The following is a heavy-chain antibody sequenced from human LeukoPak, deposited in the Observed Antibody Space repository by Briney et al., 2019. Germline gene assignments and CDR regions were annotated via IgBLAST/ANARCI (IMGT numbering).Heavy chain of an antibody. J-gene: IGHJ4*02. Sequence: GGSLRLSCAASGFTFSSYEMNWVRQAPGKGLEWVSCISSSGSTIYYADSVKGRFTISRDNAKNSLYLQMNSLRAEDTAVYYCARDPPLGSCSTISCPHLDYWGQGTLVTVSS. CDR3: ARDPPLGSCSTISCPHLDY. CDR1: GFTFSSYE. V-gene: IGHV3-48*03. D-gene: IGHD2-2*01. CDR2: ISSSGSTI.